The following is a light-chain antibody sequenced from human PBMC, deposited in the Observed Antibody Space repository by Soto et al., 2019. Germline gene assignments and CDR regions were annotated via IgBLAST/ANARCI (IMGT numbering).Light chain of an antibody. CDR2: GAS. V-gene: IGKV3-15*01. Sequence: MTQSPATLSVPPGERATLSCRASQSVSSNLAWYQQKPGQAPRLLIYGASTRATGIPARFSGSGSGTEFTLTISSLQSEDFAVYYCQQYNNWPRTFGQGTKVDIK. CDR1: QSVSSN. J-gene: IGKJ1*01. CDR3: QQYNNWPRT.